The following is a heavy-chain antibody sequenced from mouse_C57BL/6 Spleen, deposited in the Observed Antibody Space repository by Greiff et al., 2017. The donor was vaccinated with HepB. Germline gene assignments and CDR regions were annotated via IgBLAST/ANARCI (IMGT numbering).Heavy chain of an antibody. D-gene: IGHD1-1*01. CDR1: GYTFTSYW. Sequence: QVQLKESGAELVRPGTSVKLSCKASGYTFTSYWMHWVKQRPGQGLEWIGVIDPSDSYTNYNQKFKGKATLTVDTSSSTAYMQLSSLTSEDSAVYYCARADSDYYGSSYVTYWGQGTLVTVSA. CDR3: ARADSDYYGSSYVTY. CDR2: IDPSDSYT. J-gene: IGHJ3*01. V-gene: IGHV1-59*01.